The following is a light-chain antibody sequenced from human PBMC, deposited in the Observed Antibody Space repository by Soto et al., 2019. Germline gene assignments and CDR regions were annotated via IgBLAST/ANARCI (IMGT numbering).Light chain of an antibody. Sequence: EIVMTQSPATLSVSPGARATLSCRASQSVSTNLAWYQQKPGQSPSLLIYGTSTRATGVPARFSGGGSGTEFTLPINSIQFEDFAVDVCHQYHFWPTFGQGTKVDIK. CDR1: QSVSTN. CDR3: HQYHFWPT. J-gene: IGKJ1*01. V-gene: IGKV3-15*01. CDR2: GTS.